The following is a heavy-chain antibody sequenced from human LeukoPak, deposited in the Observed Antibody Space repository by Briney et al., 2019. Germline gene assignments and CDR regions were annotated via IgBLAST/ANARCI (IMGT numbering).Heavy chain of an antibody. CDR3: AKDRVQTPLKY. D-gene: IGHD3-10*01. V-gene: IGHV3-15*01. Sequence: PGGSLRLSCAASGFTFSNAWMSWVRQAPGKGLEWVGLIKSKTDGGTTDYAAPVKGRFTISRDDSKNTLYLQMNSLRAEDTAVYYCAKDRVQTPLKYWGQGTLVTVSS. J-gene: IGHJ4*02. CDR2: IKSKTDGGTT. CDR1: GFTFSNAW.